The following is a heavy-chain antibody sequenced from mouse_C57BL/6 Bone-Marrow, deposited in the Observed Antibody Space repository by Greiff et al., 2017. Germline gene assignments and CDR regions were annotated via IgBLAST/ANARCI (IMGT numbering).Heavy chain of an antibody. V-gene: IGHV1-55*01. CDR3: ARIPLITTVVGDYAMDY. CDR2: IYPGSGST. Sequence: VQLQQPGAELVKPGASVKMSCKASGYTFTNYWITWVKQRPGQGLEWIGDIYPGSGSTNYNEKFKSKATLTVDTSSSTAYMQLSSLTSEDSAVYYCARIPLITTVVGDYAMDYWGQGTSVTVSS. J-gene: IGHJ4*01. CDR1: GYTFTNYW. D-gene: IGHD1-1*01.